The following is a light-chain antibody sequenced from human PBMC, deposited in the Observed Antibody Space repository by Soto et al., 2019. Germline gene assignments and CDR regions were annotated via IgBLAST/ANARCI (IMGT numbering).Light chain of an antibody. J-gene: IGKJ1*01. CDR3: QQYVGWT. CDR2: GAS. V-gene: IGKV3-20*01. CDR1: HIVGSSH. Sequence: ETVLTQSPGTLSLSPGERATLSCRASHIVGSSHLAWYQQKPGQAPRLLIYGASSRATAVPDRFSGSGSGTDFTLTISRLEPEDSSVYYCQQYVGWTFGQGTKVEIK.